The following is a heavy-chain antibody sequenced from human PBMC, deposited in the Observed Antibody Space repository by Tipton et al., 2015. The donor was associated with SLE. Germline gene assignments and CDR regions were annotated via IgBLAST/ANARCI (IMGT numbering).Heavy chain of an antibody. CDR3: ASAREYSGCFDY. J-gene: IGHJ4*02. Sequence: TLSLTCTVSGASIGSHHWTWIRQPPGKGLEWIGNIFYSGGTNYSPFLNSRITISVDTSKNQFSLKLSSVTAADTAVYYCASAREYSGCFDYWGQGTLVTVSS. V-gene: IGHV4-59*11. D-gene: IGHD5-12*01. CDR1: GASIGSHH. CDR2: IFYSGGT.